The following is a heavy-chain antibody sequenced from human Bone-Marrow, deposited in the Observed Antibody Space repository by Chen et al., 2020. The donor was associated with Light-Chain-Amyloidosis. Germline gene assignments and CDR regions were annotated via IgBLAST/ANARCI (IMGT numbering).Heavy chain of an antibody. Sequence: EVQLLESGGDLVQPGGSLRLSCAASGFTFNNYAMSWVRQAPGNGLGFVSTFSGGLSTTYYADSVKGRFTVSRDNSNNTLYLQMSSLRAEDTAIYYCARGSAATCSGARCYYFDYWGQGTLVTVSS. CDR2: FSGGLSTT. V-gene: IGHV3-23*01. CDR1: GFTFNNYA. D-gene: IGHD2-15*01. J-gene: IGHJ4*02. CDR3: ARGSAATCSGARCYYFDY.